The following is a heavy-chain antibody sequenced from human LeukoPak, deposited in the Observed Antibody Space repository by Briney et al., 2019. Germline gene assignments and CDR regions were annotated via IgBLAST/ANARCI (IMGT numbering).Heavy chain of an antibody. V-gene: IGHV4-61*02. CDR2: IYTSGTT. CDR1: GGSISSGSYY. D-gene: IGHD4-17*01. CDR3: ARDRTGLTTVTSEYNWFDT. Sequence: SETLSLTCTVSGGSISSGSYYWSWIRQPAGKGLEWVGRIYTSGTTNYNPSLKSRVTISVDTSKNQFSLKLSSVTAADTAVYYCARDRTGLTTVTSEYNWFDTWGQGTLVTVSS. J-gene: IGHJ5*02.